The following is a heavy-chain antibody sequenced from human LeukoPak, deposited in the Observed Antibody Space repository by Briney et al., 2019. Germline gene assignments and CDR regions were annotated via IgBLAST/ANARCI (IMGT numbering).Heavy chain of an antibody. D-gene: IGHD5-24*01. CDR3: ARDDLDGYRYFDY. V-gene: IGHV1-46*01. CDR2: INPSGGST. Sequence: ASVKVSCKASGYTFTIYYMHWVRQAPGQGLEWMGIINPSGGSTNYAQKFQGRVTVTRDTSTSTVYMELSGLRSEDTAVYYCARDDLDGYRYFDYWGQGTLVTVSS. J-gene: IGHJ4*02. CDR1: GYTFTIYY.